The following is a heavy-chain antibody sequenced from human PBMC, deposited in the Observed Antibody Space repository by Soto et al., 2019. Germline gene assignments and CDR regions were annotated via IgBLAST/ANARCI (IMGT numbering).Heavy chain of an antibody. Sequence: GGSLRLSCAASGFTFSSYGMHWVRQAPGKGLEWVAVISYDGSNKYYADSVKGRFTISRDNSKNTLYLQMNSLRAEDTAVYYCAKERYSSGWYFWFDPWGQGTLVTVSS. D-gene: IGHD6-19*01. CDR3: AKERYSSGWYFWFDP. J-gene: IGHJ5*02. CDR2: ISYDGSNK. CDR1: GFTFSSYG. V-gene: IGHV3-30*18.